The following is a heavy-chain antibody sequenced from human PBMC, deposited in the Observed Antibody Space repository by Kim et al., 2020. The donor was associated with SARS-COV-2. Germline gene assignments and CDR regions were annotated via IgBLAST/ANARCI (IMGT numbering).Heavy chain of an antibody. Sequence: SETLSLTCAVYGGSFSGYYWSWIRQPPGKGLEWIGEINHSGSTNYNPSLKSRVTISVDTSKNQFSLKLSSVTAADTAVYYCARFLIRLEEPHFPILRHKAHQGFDYWGQGTLVTVSS. CDR3: ARFLIRLEEPHFPILRHKAHQGFDY. CDR2: INHSGST. D-gene: IGHD1-1*01. J-gene: IGHJ4*02. CDR1: GGSFSGYY. V-gene: IGHV4-34*01.